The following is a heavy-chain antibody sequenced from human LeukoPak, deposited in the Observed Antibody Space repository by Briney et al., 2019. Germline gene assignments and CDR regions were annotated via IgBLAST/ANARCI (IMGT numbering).Heavy chain of an antibody. Sequence: ASVKVSCKASGYTFTSYGISWVRQTPGQGLEWMGWISAYNGNTNCAQKLQGRVTMTTDTSTSTAYMELRSLRSDDTAVYYCANDNYDSSGYYVWRQGTLVTVSS. CDR1: GYTFTSYG. CDR3: ANDNYDSSGYYV. CDR2: ISAYNGNT. D-gene: IGHD3-22*01. V-gene: IGHV1-18*01. J-gene: IGHJ4*02.